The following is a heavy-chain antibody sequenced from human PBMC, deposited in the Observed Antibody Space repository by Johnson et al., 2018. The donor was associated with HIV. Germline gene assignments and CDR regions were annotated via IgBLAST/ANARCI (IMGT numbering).Heavy chain of an antibody. J-gene: IGHJ3*02. CDR1: GFTFDDYA. Sequence: VQLVESGGGLVQPGRSLRLSCAASGFTFDDYAMHWVRQAPGKGLEWVSGISIKYYTDSVKGRFTISRDNSKNTLFLQMNSLREEDTAVYYCARPETATTIGAFDIWGQGTTVTVSS. D-gene: IGHD1-7*01. CDR3: ARPETATTIGAFDI. V-gene: IGHV3-9*01. CDR2: ISIK.